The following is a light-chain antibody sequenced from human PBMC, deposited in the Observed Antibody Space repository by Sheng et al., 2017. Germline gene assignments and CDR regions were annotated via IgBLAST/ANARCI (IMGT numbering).Light chain of an antibody. CDR1: SSNIGNNY. J-gene: IGLJ3*02. CDR2: ENN. V-gene: IGLV1-51*02. Sequence: QSVLTQPPSVSAAPGQKVTISCSGSSSNIGNNYVSWYQQFPGTAPKLLIHENNKRPSGIPDRFSGSKSGTSATLGITGLQTGDEADYYCGTWDSSLSAGVFGGGTKLTVL. CDR3: GTWDSSLSAGV.